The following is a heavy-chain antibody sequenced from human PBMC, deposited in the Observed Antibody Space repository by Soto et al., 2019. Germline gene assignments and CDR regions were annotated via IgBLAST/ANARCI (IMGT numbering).Heavy chain of an antibody. CDR3: ARDHSPGQYNWNAQDAFDI. J-gene: IGHJ3*02. CDR2: ISAYNGNT. D-gene: IGHD1-20*01. CDR1: GYTFTRYG. Sequence: ASVKVSCKASGYTFTRYGISWVRQAPGQGLEWMGWISAYNGNTNYAQKLQGRVTMTTDTSTSTAYMELRSLRSDDTAVYYCARDHSPGQYNWNAQDAFDIWGQGTMVTVSS. V-gene: IGHV1-18*04.